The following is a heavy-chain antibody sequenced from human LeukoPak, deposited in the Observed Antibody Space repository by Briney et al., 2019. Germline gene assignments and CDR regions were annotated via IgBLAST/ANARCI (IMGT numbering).Heavy chain of an antibody. CDR1: GFTFSGSA. Sequence: GGSLRLSCAASGFTFSGSALHWVRQASGKGLEWVGRIRSTANGYATAYAASVKGRFTISRDDSKNTAYLQMDSLKTEDTAVYYCARSNWNYDLPGYYFDYWGQGTLVTVSS. CDR3: ARSNWNYDLPGYYFDY. V-gene: IGHV3-73*01. CDR2: IRSTANGYAT. D-gene: IGHD1-7*01. J-gene: IGHJ4*02.